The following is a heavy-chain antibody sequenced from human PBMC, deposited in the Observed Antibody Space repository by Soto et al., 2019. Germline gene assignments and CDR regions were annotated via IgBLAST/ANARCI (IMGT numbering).Heavy chain of an antibody. V-gene: IGHV4-30-2*01. J-gene: IGHJ5*02. Sequence: SETLSLTCAVSGGSIGGVGYSWSWIRQPPGGGLECIGYMYHSGTFLKSPSLKTRLTMSLDMSKNRYSLTLNSMTAADAAVYYCARAQFYSGSGNYNNLMFDAWGQGIQVTVSS. CDR1: GGSIGGVGYS. CDR2: MYHSGTF. D-gene: IGHD3-10*01. CDR3: ARAQFYSGSGNYNNLMFDA.